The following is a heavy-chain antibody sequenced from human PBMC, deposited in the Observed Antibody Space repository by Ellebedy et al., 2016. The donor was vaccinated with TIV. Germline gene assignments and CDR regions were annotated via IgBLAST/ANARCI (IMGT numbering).Heavy chain of an antibody. V-gene: IGHV1-18*01. CDR3: AGTLIPKGYYYYYYGMDV. Sequence: ASVKVSXKASGYTFTSYGISWVRQAPGQGLEWMGWISAYNGNTNYAQKLQGRVTMTTDTSTSTAYMELRSLRSDDTAVYYCAGTLIPKGYYYYYYGMDVWGQGTTVTVSS. D-gene: IGHD2-15*01. CDR2: ISAYNGNT. J-gene: IGHJ6*02. CDR1: GYTFTSYG.